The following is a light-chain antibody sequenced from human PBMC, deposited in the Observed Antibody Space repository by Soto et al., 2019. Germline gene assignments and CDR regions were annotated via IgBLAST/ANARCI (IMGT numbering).Light chain of an antibody. CDR3: QQYNFWPPLT. J-gene: IGKJ4*01. Sequence: EIVMTQSPATLSVSPGERATLSCRASQSVNSNLAWYRQKPGQAPRLLISDASTRATGVPARFSGSGSGTEFTLTIRSLQSEDSGIYYCQQYNFWPPLTFGGGTKVELK. V-gene: IGKV3-15*01. CDR2: DAS. CDR1: QSVNSN.